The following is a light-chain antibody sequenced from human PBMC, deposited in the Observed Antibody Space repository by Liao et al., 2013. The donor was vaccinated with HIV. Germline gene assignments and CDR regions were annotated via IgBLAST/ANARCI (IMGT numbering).Light chain of an antibody. CDR2: QGT. Sequence: SYELTQPPSVSVSPGQTASITCSGDTLGDKSPSWYQQRPGQPPVLVIYQGTKRPSEIAERFSGSKSGNAATLTISRVEAGDEADYYCLVWDTSSNHYVFGTGTKVTVL. V-gene: IGLV3-1*01. J-gene: IGLJ1*01. CDR3: LVWDTSSNHYV. CDR1: TLGDKS.